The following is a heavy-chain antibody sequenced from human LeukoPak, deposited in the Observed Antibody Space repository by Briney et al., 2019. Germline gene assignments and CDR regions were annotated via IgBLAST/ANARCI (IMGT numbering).Heavy chain of an antibody. J-gene: IGHJ6*02. CDR1: GFTFSNYI. CDR2: ISSSSSYI. D-gene: IGHD4-4*01. Sequence: RGSLRLSSAAPGFTFSNYIMSWVRQAPGKGLGWVSPISSSSSYIYYADSVKGRFTISRDNAKNSLYLQMNSLRAEDTAVYYCSRDLSLQFHYYGMGVWGHGTTVTVSS. CDR3: SRDLSLQFHYYGMGV. V-gene: IGHV3-21*06.